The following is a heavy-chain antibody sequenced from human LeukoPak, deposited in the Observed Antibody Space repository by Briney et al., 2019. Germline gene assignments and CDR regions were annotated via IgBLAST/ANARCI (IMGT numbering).Heavy chain of an antibody. V-gene: IGHV3-49*04. D-gene: IGHD6-19*01. CDR2: IRSKAYGGTT. J-gene: IGHJ6*02. CDR3: TRDRRWKQWLDYYYYGMDV. CDR1: GFTFSSYS. Sequence: GGSLRLSCAASGFTFSSYSMNWVRQAPGKGLEWVGFIRSKAYGGTTEYAASVKGRFTISRDDSKSIAYLQMNSLKTEDTAVYYCTRDRRWKQWLDYYYYGMDVWGQGTTVTVSS.